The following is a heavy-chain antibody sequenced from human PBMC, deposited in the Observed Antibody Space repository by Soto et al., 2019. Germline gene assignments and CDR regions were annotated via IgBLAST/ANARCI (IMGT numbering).Heavy chain of an antibody. J-gene: IGHJ4*02. V-gene: IGHV4-39*01. CDR3: ARRVGYCSSTSCHQIDY. CDR2: IYYSGST. D-gene: IGHD2-2*01. CDR1: GGSISSSSYY. Sequence: PSETLSLTCTVSGGSISSSSYYWGWIRQPPGKGLEWIGSIYYSGSTYYNPSLKSRVTISVDTSKNQFSLKLSSVTAADTAVYYCARRVGYCSSTSCHQIDYWGQGTLVTVSS.